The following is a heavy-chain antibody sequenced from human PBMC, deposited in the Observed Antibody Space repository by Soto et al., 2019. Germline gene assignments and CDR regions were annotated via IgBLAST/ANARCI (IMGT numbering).Heavy chain of an antibody. CDR2: IKSKTDGGTT. J-gene: IGHJ4*02. V-gene: IGHV3-15*07. D-gene: IGHD3-22*01. CDR1: GFTFSNAW. CDR3: TTDDYDSSGYVDY. Sequence: GGSLRLSCAASGFTFSNAWMNWVRQAPGKGLEWVGRIKSKTDGGTTDYAAPVKGRFTISRDDSKNTLYLQMNSLKTEDTAVYYCTTDDYDSSGYVDYWGQGTLVTVSS.